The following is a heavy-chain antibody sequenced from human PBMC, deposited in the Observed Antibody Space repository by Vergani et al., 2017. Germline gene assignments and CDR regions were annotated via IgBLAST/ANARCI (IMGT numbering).Heavy chain of an antibody. CDR1: GYTFTSYD. J-gene: IGHJ5*02. CDR2: MNPNMGNT. Sequence: QVQLVQSGAEVKKPGASVKVSCKASGYTFTSYDINWVRQATGQGLEWMGWMNPNMGNTGYAQKFQGRVTMTRNTSISTAYMELSSLRSEDTAVYYCARTITIFGVVTYNWFDPWGQGTLVTVSS. V-gene: IGHV1-8*01. CDR3: ARTITIFGVVTYNWFDP. D-gene: IGHD3-3*01.